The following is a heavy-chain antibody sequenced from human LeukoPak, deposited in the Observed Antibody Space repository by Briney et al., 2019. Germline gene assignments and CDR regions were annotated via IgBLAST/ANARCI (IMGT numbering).Heavy chain of an antibody. V-gene: IGHV4-34*01. J-gene: IGHJ6*03. CDR1: GGSFSGYY. CDR3: ASGRGYSYGYYYYYYMDV. CDR2: INHSGST. Sequence: SETLSLTCAVYGGSFSGYYWSWIRQPPGKGLEWIGEINHSGSTNYNPSLKSRVTISVDTSKNQFSLKLSSVTAADTAVYYCASGRGYSYGYYYYYYMDVWGKGTAVTVSS. D-gene: IGHD5-18*01.